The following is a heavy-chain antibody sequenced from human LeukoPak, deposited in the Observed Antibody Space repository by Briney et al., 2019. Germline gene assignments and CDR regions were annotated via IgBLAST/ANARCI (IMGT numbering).Heavy chain of an antibody. Sequence: AGGSLRLSCAASGFSFSDHYMSWIRQAPGKGLEWVAFIRYDGSNKYYADSVKGRFTISRDNSKNTLYLQMSSLRSEDTAVYYCARDDYGGNSFDYWGQGTLVTVSS. CDR3: ARDDYGGNSFDY. D-gene: IGHD4-23*01. V-gene: IGHV3-30*02. J-gene: IGHJ4*02. CDR2: IRYDGSNK. CDR1: GFSFSDHY.